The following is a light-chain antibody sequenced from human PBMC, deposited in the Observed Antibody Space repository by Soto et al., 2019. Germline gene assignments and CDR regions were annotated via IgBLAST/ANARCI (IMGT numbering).Light chain of an antibody. J-gene: IGKJ1*01. CDR2: EVS. CDR3: VQGTQWHWR. V-gene: IGKV2-30*01. CDR1: QSLVYSDGNTY. Sequence: DAELTQSSLSLPVTLGQPASISCRSSQSLVYSDGNTYLNCFHQTPDPSPRRLIFEVSNRESGVPDRFSGSGSGADFTQKISRVGAEDVGVYYCVQGTQWHWRFGQGTKVEIK.